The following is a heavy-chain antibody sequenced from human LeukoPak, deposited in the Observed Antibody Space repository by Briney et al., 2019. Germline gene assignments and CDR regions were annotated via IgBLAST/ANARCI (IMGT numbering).Heavy chain of an antibody. Sequence: GGSLRLSCIASGFTLNNYWMAWVRQAPEKGLEWVASIKQDGSERNYVDSVRGRFTISRDNAKNSLYLQMNSLRVEDTAIYYCVRDVGHGDYWGQGTLVTVSP. V-gene: IGHV3-7*01. CDR2: IKQDGSER. CDR3: VRDVGHGDY. CDR1: GFTLNNYW. J-gene: IGHJ4*02.